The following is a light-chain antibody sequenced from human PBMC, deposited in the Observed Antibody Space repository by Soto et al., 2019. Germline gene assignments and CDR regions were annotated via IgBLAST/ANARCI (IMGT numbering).Light chain of an antibody. J-gene: IGLJ1*01. CDR3: SSYISSSTYV. CDR1: SSDVGTYNS. V-gene: IGLV2-14*01. Sequence: QSALTQPASVSGSPGQSITISCTGTSSDVGTYNSVSWYQQHPGKAPEIMIYEVTHRPSGVSDRFSGSKSGNTASLTISGLQTGDEADYYCSSYISSSTYVFGTGTKVTVL. CDR2: EVT.